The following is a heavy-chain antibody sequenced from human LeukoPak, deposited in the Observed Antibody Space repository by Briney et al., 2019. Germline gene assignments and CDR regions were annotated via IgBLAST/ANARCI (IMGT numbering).Heavy chain of an antibody. V-gene: IGHV4-39*01. CDR3: ARRLRIAAAVDY. Sequence: PSETLSLTCTVSGGSISNTDYFWGSIRQPPGKGLEWIGTIYYSGSTYYNPSLKSRVTMSVDTSKNQFSLKLSSVTAADTAVYYCARRLRIAAAVDYWGQGTLVTVSS. CDR2: IYYSGST. D-gene: IGHD6-13*01. J-gene: IGHJ4*02. CDR1: GGSISNTDYF.